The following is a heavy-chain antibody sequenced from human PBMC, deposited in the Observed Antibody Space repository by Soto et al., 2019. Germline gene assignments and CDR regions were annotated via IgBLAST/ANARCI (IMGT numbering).Heavy chain of an antibody. Sequence: EAQLVESGGGLVTPGESLRLSCVASGFTFSNAWMSWVRQVPGKGLEWIGRITRKSAGATTAYAAPVTGRFTVSRDDLKNTLYLQVNSLKTEDTGIYYCYTEHTLFMTHWGQGTLVTVSS. CDR3: YTEHTLFMTH. J-gene: IGHJ4*02. CDR2: ITRKSAGATT. CDR1: GFTFSNAW. V-gene: IGHV3-15*01.